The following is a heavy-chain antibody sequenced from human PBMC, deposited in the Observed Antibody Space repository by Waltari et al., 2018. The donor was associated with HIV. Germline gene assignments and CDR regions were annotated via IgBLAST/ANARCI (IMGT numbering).Heavy chain of an antibody. CDR3: ARVEYYYDSSGNWFDP. CDR1: GGSFSGYY. J-gene: IGHJ5*02. CDR2: INHSGST. D-gene: IGHD3-22*01. V-gene: IGHV4-34*01. Sequence: QVQLQQWGAGLLKPSETLSLTCAVYGGSFSGYYWSWIRQPPGKGLEWIGEINHSGSTNYNPSLKSRVTISVDTSKNQFSLKLSSVTAADTAVYYCARVEYYYDSSGNWFDPWGQGTLVTVSS.